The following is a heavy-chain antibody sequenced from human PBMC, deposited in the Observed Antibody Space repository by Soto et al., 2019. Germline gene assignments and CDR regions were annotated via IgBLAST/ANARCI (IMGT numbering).Heavy chain of an antibody. CDR3: ARANPITMVRGVTHYYYGMDV. CDR2: ISGSGGST. V-gene: IGHV3-23*01. Sequence: PGGSLRLSCAASGFTFSSYAMIWVRQAPGKGLEWVSAISGSGGSTYYADSVKGRFTISRDNSKNTLYLQMNSLRAEDTAVYYCARANPITMVRGVTHYYYGMDVWGQGTTVTVSS. CDR1: GFTFSSYA. D-gene: IGHD3-10*01. J-gene: IGHJ6*02.